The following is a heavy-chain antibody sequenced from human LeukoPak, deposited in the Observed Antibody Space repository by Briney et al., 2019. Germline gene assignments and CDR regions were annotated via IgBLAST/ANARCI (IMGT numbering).Heavy chain of an antibody. Sequence: PSETLSLTCTVSGGSISSSSYYWGWIRQPPGKGLEWIGSIYYSGSTYYNPSLKSRVTISVDTSKNQFSLKLSSVTAADTAVYYCARGSSSTSSTFDYWGQGTLVTVSS. D-gene: IGHD2-2*01. CDR1: GGSISSSSYY. V-gene: IGHV4-39*07. J-gene: IGHJ4*02. CDR3: ARGSSSTSSTFDY. CDR2: IYYSGST.